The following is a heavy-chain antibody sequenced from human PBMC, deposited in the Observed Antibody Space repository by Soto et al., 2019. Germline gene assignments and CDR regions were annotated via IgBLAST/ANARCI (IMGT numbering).Heavy chain of an antibody. J-gene: IGHJ4*02. CDR3: ARVYYDFWSGYSGGFDY. D-gene: IGHD3-3*01. CDR1: GYSFTSYW. V-gene: IGHV5-51*01. CDR2: IYPGDSDT. Sequence: GESLKISCKGSGYSFTSYWIGWVRQMPGKGLEWMGIIYPGDSDTRYSPSFQGQVTISADKSISTAYLQWSSLKASDTAMYYCARVYYDFWSGYSGGFDYWGQGTLVTVSS.